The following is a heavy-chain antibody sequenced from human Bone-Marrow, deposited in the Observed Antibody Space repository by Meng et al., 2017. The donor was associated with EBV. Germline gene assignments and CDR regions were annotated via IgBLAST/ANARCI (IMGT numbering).Heavy chain of an antibody. Sequence: QVPLVLSAGEVRKPGASVKVSCKPSGYTFTSYAMHWVRQAPGQRLEWMGWINPGNGNTKYSQKFQGRVTITRDTSASTAYMELSSLRSEDTAVYYCARLDYFNYWGQGTLVTVSS. V-gene: IGHV1-3*01. CDR2: INPGNGNT. CDR3: ARLDYFNY. CDR1: GYTFTSYA. J-gene: IGHJ4*02.